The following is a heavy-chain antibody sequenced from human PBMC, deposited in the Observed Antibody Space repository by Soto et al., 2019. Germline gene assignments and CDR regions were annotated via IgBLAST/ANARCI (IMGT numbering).Heavy chain of an antibody. CDR2: IWYDGSNK. CDR3: AREYPERYGGADVSYGIDV. Sequence: GGSLRLSCAASGFTFSSYGMHWVRQAPGKGLEWVAVIWYDGSNKYYADSVKGRFTISRDNSKNTLYLQMNSLRAEDTAVYYCAREYPERYGGADVSYGIDVWGQGTTVTVSS. J-gene: IGHJ6*02. D-gene: IGHD1-26*01. CDR1: GFTFSSYG. V-gene: IGHV3-33*01.